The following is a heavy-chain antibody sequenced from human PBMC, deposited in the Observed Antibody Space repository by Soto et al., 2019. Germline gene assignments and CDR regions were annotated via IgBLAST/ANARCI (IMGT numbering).Heavy chain of an antibody. Sequence: EVQVVESGGGSVQPGGSLRLACEASGFTVSDNDMNWVRQAPGRGLEWVALIYRYDDDKAYYTDSVKGRFTISRDTSTNTVFLQMNSLRAEDTAIYYCARERDFFWGSLDSWGQGTLVTVSS. CDR2: IYRYDDDKA. CDR1: GFTVSDND. J-gene: IGHJ4*02. D-gene: IGHD3-16*01. V-gene: IGHV3-66*01. CDR3: ARERDFFWGSLDS.